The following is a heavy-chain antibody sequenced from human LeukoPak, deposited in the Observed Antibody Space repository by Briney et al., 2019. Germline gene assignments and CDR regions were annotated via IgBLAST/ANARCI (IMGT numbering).Heavy chain of an antibody. J-gene: IGHJ6*04. CDR2: ISWDGGST. Sequence: GGSLRLSCAASGFTFDDYAMHWVRQAPGKGLEWVSLISWDGGSTYYADSVKGRFTISRDNSKNSLYLQMNSLRAEDTALYYRAKDPGGDILTGYYGMDVWGKGTTVTVSS. D-gene: IGHD3-9*01. V-gene: IGHV3-43D*04. CDR1: GFTFDDYA. CDR3: AKDPGGDILTGYYGMDV.